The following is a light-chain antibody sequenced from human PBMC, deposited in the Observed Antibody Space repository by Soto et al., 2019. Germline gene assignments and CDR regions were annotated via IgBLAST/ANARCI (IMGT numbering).Light chain of an antibody. J-gene: IGKJ1*01. CDR3: QQSYGTVVP. V-gene: IGKV1-39*01. CDR2: GAS. CDR1: QSISRY. Sequence: RRSKSASSLSASAGDRVTITCRAGQSISRYLNWYAKKPGKAPKLLIFGASTLQSGVPSRFSGSVSGTDFNLTISSLQTEDFATYYCQQSYGTVVPSGQVTKVDIK.